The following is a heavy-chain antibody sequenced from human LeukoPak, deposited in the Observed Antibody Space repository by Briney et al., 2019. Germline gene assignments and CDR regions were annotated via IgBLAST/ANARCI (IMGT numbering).Heavy chain of an antibody. J-gene: IGHJ5*02. D-gene: IGHD6-25*01. CDR2: ISSSSSTI. CDR3: ARDRPGMVAIDP. CDR1: GFTFSSYS. Sequence: GGSLRLSCAASGFTFSSYSMNWVRQAPGKGLEWVSSISSSSSTIYYADSVKGRFTISRDNAKNSLYLQMNSLRAEDTAVYYCARDRPGMVAIDPWGQGTLVTVSS. V-gene: IGHV3-48*01.